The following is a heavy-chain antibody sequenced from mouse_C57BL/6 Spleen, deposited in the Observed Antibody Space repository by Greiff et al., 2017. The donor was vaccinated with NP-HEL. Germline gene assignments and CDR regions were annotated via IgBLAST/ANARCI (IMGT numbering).Heavy chain of an antibody. D-gene: IGHD2-14*01. CDR1: GYAFSSSW. CDR2: IYPGDGDT. Sequence: VQLQQSGPELVKPGASVKISCKASGYAFSSSWMNWVKQRPGKGLEWIGRIYPGDGDTNYNGKFKGKATLTADKSSSTAYMQLSSLTSEDSAVYFCARLERYAGFDYGGQGTTLTVSS. V-gene: IGHV1-82*01. J-gene: IGHJ2*01. CDR3: ARLERYAGFDY.